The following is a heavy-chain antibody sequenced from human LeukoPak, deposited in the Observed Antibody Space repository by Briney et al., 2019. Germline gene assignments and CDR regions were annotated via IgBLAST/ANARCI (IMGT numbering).Heavy chain of an antibody. Sequence: GGSLRLSCITSGFTFDDYGMSWVRQAPGKGLEWVPAISGSGGSTYHADSVKGRFTISRGNSKNTLYLQMKSLRAEDTAVYYCAKDFRGSYGGYYYYMDVWGKGTTVTVSS. V-gene: IGHV3-23*01. CDR3: AKDFRGSYGGYYYYMDV. D-gene: IGHD1-26*01. CDR1: GFTFDDYG. J-gene: IGHJ6*03. CDR2: ISGSGGST.